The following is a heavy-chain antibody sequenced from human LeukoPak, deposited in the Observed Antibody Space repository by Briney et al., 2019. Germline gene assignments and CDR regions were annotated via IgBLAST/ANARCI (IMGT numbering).Heavy chain of an antibody. CDR1: GFTFSSYS. CDR2: ISSSDTTI. CDR3: AKDVSRHYYDILTGPSHTPLYYFDY. Sequence: GGSLRLSCAASGFTFSSYSMNWVRQAPGKGLEWLSYISSSDTTIYYADSVKGRFTISRDNSKNTLYLQMNSLRAEDTAVYYCAKDVSRHYYDILTGPSHTPLYYFDYWGQGTLVTVSS. J-gene: IGHJ4*02. V-gene: IGHV3-48*01. D-gene: IGHD3-9*01.